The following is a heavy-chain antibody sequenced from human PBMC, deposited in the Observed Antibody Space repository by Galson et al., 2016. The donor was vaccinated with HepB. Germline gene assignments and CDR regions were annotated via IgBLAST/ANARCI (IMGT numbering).Heavy chain of an antibody. CDR1: GYSFTTFW. CDR3: ARPDDPYDFAGAFDM. CDR2: IYPGDSDT. Sequence: QSGAEVKKPGESLKISCKGSGYSFTTFWIAWVRQMPGKGLEWMGIIYPGDSDTRYSPSFQGQVTISADKSTNTAYLQWSSLKASDTAMYYCARPDDPYDFAGAFDMWGRGTMVTVSS. D-gene: IGHD3-3*01. V-gene: IGHV5-51*01. J-gene: IGHJ3*02.